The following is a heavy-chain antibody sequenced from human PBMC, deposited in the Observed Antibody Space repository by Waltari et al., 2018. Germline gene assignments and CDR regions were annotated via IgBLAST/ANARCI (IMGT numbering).Heavy chain of an antibody. CDR1: GYSFTTSW. CDR2: IYPGDSET. D-gene: IGHD3-16*01. Sequence: EVQLVQSGAEVKTPGESLKISCKASGYSFTTSWIGWVRQRPGKGLEWVGVIYPGDSETRYSPSFEGQVTISADKSTNTAYLQWSRLEASDSAIFYCARHFIWGFDYWGQGSLVTVSS. J-gene: IGHJ4*02. CDR3: ARHFIWGFDY. V-gene: IGHV5-51*01.